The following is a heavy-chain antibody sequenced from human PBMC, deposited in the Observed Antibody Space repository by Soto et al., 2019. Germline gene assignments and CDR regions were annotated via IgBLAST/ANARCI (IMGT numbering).Heavy chain of an antibody. Sequence: GASVKVSCKASGYTFTAYYMHWVRQAPGQGLEWMGWINPNSGGINYAQKFQGRVTLTRDTSISTVCMELTRLRSDDTAVYYCARDLRLSGNGMDVWGQGTTVTVSS. CDR2: INPNSGGI. V-gene: IGHV1-2*02. CDR1: GYTFTAYY. J-gene: IGHJ6*02. CDR3: ARDLRLSGNGMDV. D-gene: IGHD3-10*01.